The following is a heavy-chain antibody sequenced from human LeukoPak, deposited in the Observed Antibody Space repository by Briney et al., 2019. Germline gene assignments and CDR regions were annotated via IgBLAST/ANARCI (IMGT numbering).Heavy chain of an antibody. CDR3: AKKEQWLVRERDWYFDL. CDR1: GFTFSSYG. J-gene: IGHJ2*01. Sequence: GRSLRLSCAASGFTFSSYGMHWVRQAPGKGLEWVAAISYDGSNKYYADSVKGRFTISRDNSKNTLYLQMDSLRAEDTAVYYCAKKEQWLVRERDWYFDLWGRGTLVTVSS. D-gene: IGHD6-19*01. V-gene: IGHV3-30*18. CDR2: ISYDGSNK.